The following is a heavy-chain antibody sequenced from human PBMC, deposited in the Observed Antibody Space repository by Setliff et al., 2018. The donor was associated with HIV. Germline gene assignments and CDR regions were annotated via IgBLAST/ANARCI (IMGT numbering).Heavy chain of an antibody. J-gene: IGHJ4*02. Sequence: GGSLRLSCAGSGFTFKDYGMSWVRQAPGKGLEWVSGISGSAGTTYYADSVKGRFTISRDNSKNTLYLQMNSLRAEDTAVYYCAKDHATSSWFTALLDYWGQGALVTVSS. CDR3: AKDHATSSWFTALLDY. CDR1: GFTFKDYG. D-gene: IGHD6-13*01. CDR2: ISGSAGTT. V-gene: IGHV3-23*01.